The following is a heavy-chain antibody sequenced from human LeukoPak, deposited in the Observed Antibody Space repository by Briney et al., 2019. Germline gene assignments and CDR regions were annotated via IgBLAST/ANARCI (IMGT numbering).Heavy chain of an antibody. V-gene: IGHV3-23*01. CDR3: ARGLTTGES. CDR1: GFTFSDYA. D-gene: IGHD4-11*01. J-gene: IGHJ5*02. CDR2: ISGSGGST. Sequence: PGGSLRLSCAVSGFTFSDYATSWVRQAPGKGLEWVSTISGSGGSTYSADSVKGRFTISRDNSKNTLYLQMNSLRAEDTAVYYCARGLTTGESWGQGTLVTVSS.